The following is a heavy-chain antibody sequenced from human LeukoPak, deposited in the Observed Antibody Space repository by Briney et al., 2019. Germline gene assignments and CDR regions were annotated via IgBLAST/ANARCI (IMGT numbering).Heavy chain of an antibody. J-gene: IGHJ4*02. CDR1: GYTFTSYG. Sequence: GASVKVSCKASGYTFTSYGISWVRQAPGQGLEWMGWISAYNGHTNYAQKLQGRVTMTTDTSTSTAYMELRSLRSDDTAVYYCARVAPNRRYCSGGSCLNYFDYWGQGTLVTVSS. CDR2: ISAYNGHT. V-gene: IGHV1-18*01. D-gene: IGHD2-15*01. CDR3: ARVAPNRRYCSGGSCLNYFDY.